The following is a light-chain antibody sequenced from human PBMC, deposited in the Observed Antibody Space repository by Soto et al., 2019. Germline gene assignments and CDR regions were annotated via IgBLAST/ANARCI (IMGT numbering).Light chain of an antibody. Sequence: DIQMTQSPSTLSGSVGDRVTITCRASQTISSWLAWYQQKPGKAPKLLIYKASTLKSGVPSRFSGSGSGTDFTLTISSLQAEDVAVYYCQQYYSTPYTFGQGTKLEIK. CDR1: QTISSW. CDR2: KAS. J-gene: IGKJ2*01. V-gene: IGKV1-5*03. CDR3: QQYYSTPYT.